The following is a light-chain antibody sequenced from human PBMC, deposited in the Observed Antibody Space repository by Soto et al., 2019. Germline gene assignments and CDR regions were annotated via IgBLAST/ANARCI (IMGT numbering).Light chain of an antibody. CDR1: QSANSN. CDR3: QQYNDWPLYT. J-gene: IGKJ2*01. Sequence: EIVMTQSPTIVSVSPGERATLSCRASQSANSNLAWYQQKPGQAPRLLISGASTRAPGIAARFSGSGSGTNFTLSISGLQSEDFAVYYCQQYNDWPLYTFGQGTKVDIK. CDR2: GAS. V-gene: IGKV3-15*01.